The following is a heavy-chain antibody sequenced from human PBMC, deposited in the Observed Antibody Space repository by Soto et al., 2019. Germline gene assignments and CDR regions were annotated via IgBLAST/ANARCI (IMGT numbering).Heavy chain of an antibody. Sequence: QVQLVESGGGVVQPGRSLRLSCAASGFTFSSYGMHWVRQAPGKGLEWVAVISHDGSSKYYADSVKGRFTISRDNSENTLYLQMNSLRAEDTAVYYCAKGFGEFHYYYYGMDVWGQGTTVTVAS. CDR2: ISHDGSSK. CDR3: AKGFGEFHYYYYGMDV. D-gene: IGHD3-10*01. V-gene: IGHV3-30*18. J-gene: IGHJ6*02. CDR1: GFTFSSYG.